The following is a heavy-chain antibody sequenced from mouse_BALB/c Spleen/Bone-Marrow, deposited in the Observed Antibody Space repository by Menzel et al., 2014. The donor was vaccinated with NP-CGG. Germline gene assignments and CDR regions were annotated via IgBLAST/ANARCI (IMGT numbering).Heavy chain of an antibody. V-gene: IGHV1-82*01. Sequence: VKLMESGPELVKPGASVKISCKASGYAFSSSWMNWVKQRPGQGLEWIGRIYPGDGDTNYNGKFKGKATLTADKSSSTAYMQLSSLTSVDSAVYFCASGSSSSAYWGQGTLVTVSA. CDR2: IYPGDGDT. D-gene: IGHD1-1*01. CDR3: ASGSSSSAY. J-gene: IGHJ3*01. CDR1: GYAFSSSW.